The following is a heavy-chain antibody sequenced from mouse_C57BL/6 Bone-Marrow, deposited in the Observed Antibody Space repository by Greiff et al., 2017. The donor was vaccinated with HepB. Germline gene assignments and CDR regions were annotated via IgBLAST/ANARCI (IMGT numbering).Heavy chain of an antibody. J-gene: IGHJ3*01. Sequence: VMLVESGAELAKPGASVKLSCKASGYTFTSYWMHWVKQRPGRGLEWIGYINPSSGYTKYNQKFKDKATLTADKSSSTAYMQLSSLTYEDSAVYYCASSYDYDEGWFAYWGQGTLVTVSA. D-gene: IGHD2-4*01. CDR2: INPSSGYT. CDR3: ASSYDYDEGWFAY. V-gene: IGHV1-7*01. CDR1: GYTFTSYW.